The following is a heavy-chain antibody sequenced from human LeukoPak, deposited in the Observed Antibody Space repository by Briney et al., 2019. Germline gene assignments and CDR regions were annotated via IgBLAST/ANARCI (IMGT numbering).Heavy chain of an antibody. CDR1: GYTFTGYY. CDR2: INPNSGGT. V-gene: IGHV1-2*04. CDR3: ARGNMIVVVRGENWFDP. Sequence: ASVKVSCKASGYTFTGYYMHWVRQAPGQGLEWMGWINPNSGGTNYAQKFQGWVTMTRDTSISTAYMELSRLRSDDTAVYYCARGNMIVVVRGENWFDPWGQGTLVTVSS. J-gene: IGHJ5*02. D-gene: IGHD3-22*01.